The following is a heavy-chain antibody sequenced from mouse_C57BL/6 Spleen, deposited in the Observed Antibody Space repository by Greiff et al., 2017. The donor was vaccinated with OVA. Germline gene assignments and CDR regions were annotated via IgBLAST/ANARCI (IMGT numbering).Heavy chain of an antibody. Sequence: EVMLVESGGGLVKPGGSLKISCAASGFPFSSYAMSWVRQTPEKRLEWVATISDGGSYTYYTDNVKGRFNISRDNAKNNLYLQMSHLKSEDTAMYYCARGDYYGSGAMDYWGQGTSVTVSS. CDR2: ISDGGSYT. J-gene: IGHJ4*01. CDR3: ARGDYYGSGAMDY. CDR1: GFPFSSYA. D-gene: IGHD1-1*01. V-gene: IGHV5-4*03.